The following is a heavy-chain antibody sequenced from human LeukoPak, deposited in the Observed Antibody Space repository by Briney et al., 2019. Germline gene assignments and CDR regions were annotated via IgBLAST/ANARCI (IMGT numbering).Heavy chain of an antibody. CDR2: ISYDGSNK. CDR3: AKDILTNNWGLYYYYYGMDV. Sequence: GGSLRLSCAASGFTFSSYGMHWVRQAPGKGLEWVAVISYDGSNKYYADSVKGRFTISRDNSKNTLYLQMNSLRADDTAVYYCAKDILTNNWGLYYYYYGMDVWGQGTTVTVSS. V-gene: IGHV3-30*18. CDR1: GFTFSSYG. D-gene: IGHD7-27*01. J-gene: IGHJ6*02.